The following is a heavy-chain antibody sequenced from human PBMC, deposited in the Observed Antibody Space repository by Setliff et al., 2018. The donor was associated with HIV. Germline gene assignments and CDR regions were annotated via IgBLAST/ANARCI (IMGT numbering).Heavy chain of an antibody. J-gene: IGHJ4*02. V-gene: IGHV3-30*03. D-gene: IGHD2-8*01. CDR2: ISSDGNYK. Sequence: LRLSCAASGFTFSTYAMSWVRQAPGKGLEWVTFISSDGNYKIYADSVKGRFTVSRDNSKNTVYLQVNSLRPEDTAVYYCARDERWSLDYWGQGTLVTVSS. CDR1: GFTFSTYA. CDR3: ARDERWSLDY.